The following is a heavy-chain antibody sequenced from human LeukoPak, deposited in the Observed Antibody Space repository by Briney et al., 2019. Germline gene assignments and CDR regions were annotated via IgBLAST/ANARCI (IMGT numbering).Heavy chain of an antibody. D-gene: IGHD3-22*01. J-gene: IGHJ4*02. CDR3: AMGGRIFTSGYYDNTGYFDYFDY. Sequence: PSETLSLTCTVSGGSLTSTYYFWGWIRQPPGKGLEWIGSISHTGSTYYNPSLKSRVTLSVGTSKNQFSLKLSSVTAADTAVYLCAMGGRIFTSGYYDNTGYFDYFDYWGQGTPVPVSS. CDR2: ISHTGST. CDR1: GGSLTSTYYF. V-gene: IGHV4-39*07.